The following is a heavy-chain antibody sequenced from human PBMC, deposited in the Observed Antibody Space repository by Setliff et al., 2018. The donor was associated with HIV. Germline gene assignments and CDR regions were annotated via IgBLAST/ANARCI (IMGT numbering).Heavy chain of an antibody. V-gene: IGHV4-38-2*01. Sequence: SETLSLTCAVSGYSISSGYYWGWIRQPPGKGLEWIGSFYRSGNTYYNPSLNSRATVSVDTSKNQLSLKLTSVTAADTAVYYCARGVRVGGVIGWFDTWGHGTLVTVSS. CDR2: FYRSGNT. CDR3: ARGVRVGGVIGWFDT. D-gene: IGHD3-10*01. CDR1: GYSISSGYY. J-gene: IGHJ5*01.